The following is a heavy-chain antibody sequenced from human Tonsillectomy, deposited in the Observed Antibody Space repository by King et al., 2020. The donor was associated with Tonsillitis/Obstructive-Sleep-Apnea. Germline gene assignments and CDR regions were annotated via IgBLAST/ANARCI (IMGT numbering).Heavy chain of an antibody. CDR2: IYPGDSDT. Sequence: QLVQSGAEVKKPGESLKISCKGSGYSFTSYWIGWVRQMPGKCLEWMGIIYPGDSDTRYSPSFQGQVTISADKSISTAYLQWSSLKASDTAMYYCARIPRADYGDYSNWFDPWGQGTLVTVSS. CDR3: ARIPRADYGDYSNWFDP. J-gene: IGHJ5*02. V-gene: IGHV5-51*01. CDR1: GYSFTSYW. D-gene: IGHD4-17*01.